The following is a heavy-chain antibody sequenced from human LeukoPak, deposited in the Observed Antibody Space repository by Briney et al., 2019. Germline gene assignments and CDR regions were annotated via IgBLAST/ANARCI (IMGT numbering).Heavy chain of an antibody. CDR1: GFIFNNYA. D-gene: IGHD6-19*01. J-gene: IGHJ4*02. CDR3: AKDNRRHYTSGPNPDSLH. V-gene: IGHV3-9*01. Sequence: GGSLRLSCAGSGFIFNNYAMHWVRQPPEKGLEWVSGISWNSGTIDYADSVRGRFTISRDNAKNSLYLQMDSLRVEDTAFYYCAKDNRRHYTSGPNPDSLHWGQGALVTVSS. CDR2: ISWNSGTI.